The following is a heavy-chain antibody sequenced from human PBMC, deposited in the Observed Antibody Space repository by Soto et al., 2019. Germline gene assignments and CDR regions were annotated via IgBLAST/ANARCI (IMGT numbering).Heavy chain of an antibody. CDR2: ISYDGSNK. V-gene: IGHV3-30*18. CDR1: GFTFSSYG. Sequence: GGSLRLSCAASGFTFSSYGMHRVRQAPGKGLEWVAVISYDGSNKYYADSVKGRFTISRDNSKNTLYLQMNSLRAEDTAVYYCAKDQGYSSGYYYYYYGMDVWGQGTTVTVSS. D-gene: IGHD5-18*01. CDR3: AKDQGYSSGYYYYYYGMDV. J-gene: IGHJ6*02.